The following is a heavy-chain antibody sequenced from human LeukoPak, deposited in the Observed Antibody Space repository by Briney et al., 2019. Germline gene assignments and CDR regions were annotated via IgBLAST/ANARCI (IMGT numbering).Heavy chain of an antibody. CDR2: INHSGST. J-gene: IGHJ4*02. CDR3: ASAGAGTGY. CDR1: GGSFSGYY. V-gene: IGHV4-34*01. Sequence: SETLSLTCAVYGGSFSGYYWSWVRQPPGKGLEWIGEINHSGSTNYNPSFKSRVTISVDTSKNQFSLKLSSVTAADTAVYYCASAGAGTGYWGQGTLVTVSS. D-gene: IGHD6-13*01.